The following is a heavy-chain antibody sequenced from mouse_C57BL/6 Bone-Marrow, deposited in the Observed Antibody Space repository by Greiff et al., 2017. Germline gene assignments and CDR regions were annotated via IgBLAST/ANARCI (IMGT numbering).Heavy chain of an antibody. J-gene: IGHJ1*03. CDR3: ARGNYYYGSSYDWYFDV. CDR2: ISYDGSN. D-gene: IGHD1-1*01. V-gene: IGHV3-6*01. CDR1: GYSITSGYY. Sequence: ESGPGLVKPSQSLSLTCSVTGYSITSGYYWNWIRQFPGNKLEWMGYISYDGSNNYNPSLKNRISITRDTSKNQFFLKLNSVTTEDTATYYCARGNYYYGSSYDWYFDVWGTGTTVTVSS.